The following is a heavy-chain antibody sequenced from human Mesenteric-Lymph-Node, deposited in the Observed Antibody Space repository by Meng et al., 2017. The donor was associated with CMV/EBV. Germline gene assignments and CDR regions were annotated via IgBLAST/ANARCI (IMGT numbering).Heavy chain of an antibody. Sequence: GSLRLSCTVSGGSISSYYWSWIRQPPGKGLEWIGYIYYSGSTNYNPSLKSRVTISLDTSKNQFSLNLSSVTAADTAVYYCARGKVRGVRFDYWGQGTLVTVSS. CDR2: IYYSGST. V-gene: IGHV4-59*01. J-gene: IGHJ4*02. CDR1: GGSISSYY. D-gene: IGHD3-10*01. CDR3: ARGKVRGVRFDY.